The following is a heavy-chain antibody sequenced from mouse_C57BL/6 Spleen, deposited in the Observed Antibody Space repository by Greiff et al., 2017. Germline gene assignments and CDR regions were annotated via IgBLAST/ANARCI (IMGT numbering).Heavy chain of an antibody. D-gene: IGHD2-14*01. CDR3: ARQGIRYPGAYFGY. CDR1: GFTFSSYG. CDR2: ISSGGSYT. V-gene: IGHV5-6*01. J-gene: IGHJ2*01. Sequence: EVQGVESGGDLVKPGGSLKLSCAASGFTFSSYGMSWVRQTPDKRLAWVATISSGGSYTYYPDSVKGRFTISRDNAKNTLYLQMSSLKSEDTAMYYSARQGIRYPGAYFGYWGQGTTLTVSS.